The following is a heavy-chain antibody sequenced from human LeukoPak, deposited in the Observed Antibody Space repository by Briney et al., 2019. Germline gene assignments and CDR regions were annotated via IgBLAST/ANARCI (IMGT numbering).Heavy chain of an antibody. Sequence: SETPSLTCTVSGGSISSYYWSWIRQPPGKGLEWIGYIYYSGSTSYNPSLKSRVTISVDTSKNQFSMKLSSVTAADTAVYYRAIQPPGDYWGQGTLVTVSS. CDR1: GGSISSYY. CDR3: AIQPPGDY. CDR2: IYYSGST. V-gene: IGHV4-59*08. D-gene: IGHD2-2*01. J-gene: IGHJ4*02.